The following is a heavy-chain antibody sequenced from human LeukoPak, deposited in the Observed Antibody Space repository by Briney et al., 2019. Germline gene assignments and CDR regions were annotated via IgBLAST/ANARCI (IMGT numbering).Heavy chain of an antibody. Sequence: PGGSLRLSCAASGFTFSDYYISWIRQAPGKGLEWVSYISSSGSTIYYADSVKGRFTISRDNAKNSLYLQMNSLRAEDTAVYYCARCLMVVRGVICNWFDPWGQGTLVTVSS. J-gene: IGHJ5*02. D-gene: IGHD3-10*01. CDR1: GFTFSDYY. CDR3: ARCLMVVRGVICNWFDP. V-gene: IGHV3-11*01. CDR2: ISSSGSTI.